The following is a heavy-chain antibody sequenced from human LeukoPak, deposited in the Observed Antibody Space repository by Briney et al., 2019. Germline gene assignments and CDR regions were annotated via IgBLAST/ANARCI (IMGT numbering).Heavy chain of an antibody. V-gene: IGHV3-11*04. CDR2: ISSSGSTI. D-gene: IGHD6-13*01. CDR3: ARGSWYIFAFDI. CDR1: GFTFSDYY. Sequence: GGSLRLSCAASGFTFSDYYMNWVRQAPGKGLEWVSYISSSGSTIYYADSVKGRFTISRDNSKNTLYLQMNSLRAEDTAVYYCARGSWYIFAFDIWGQGTMVTVSS. J-gene: IGHJ3*02.